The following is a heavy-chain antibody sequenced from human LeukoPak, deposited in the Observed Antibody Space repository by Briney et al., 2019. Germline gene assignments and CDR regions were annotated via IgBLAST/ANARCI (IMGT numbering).Heavy chain of an antibody. J-gene: IGHJ5*02. CDR2: IYYSGST. CDR1: GGSISSSSYY. CDR3: ARRRLAEPFDP. Sequence: SETLSLTCTVSGGSISSSSYYWGWIRQPPGKGLEWIGSIYYSGSTYYNPPLKSRVTISVDTSKNQFSLKLSSVTAADTAVYYCARRRLAEPFDPWGQGTLVTVSS. V-gene: IGHV4-39*01. D-gene: IGHD3-9*01.